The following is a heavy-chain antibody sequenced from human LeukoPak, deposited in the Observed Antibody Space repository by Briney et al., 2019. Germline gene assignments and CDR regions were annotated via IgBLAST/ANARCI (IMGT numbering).Heavy chain of an antibody. CDR3: ARARYSSAWYFDY. D-gene: IGHD6-19*01. J-gene: IGHJ4*02. V-gene: IGHV3-7*01. CDR1: GFTFSSYW. Sequence: GGSLRLSCAASGFTFSSYWMSWVRQAPGKGLEWLANINQDESEKYYVDSVKGRFTISRDNAKNSLYLQMNSLRAEDTAVYHCARARYSSAWYFDYWGQGSLVTVSS. CDR2: INQDESEK.